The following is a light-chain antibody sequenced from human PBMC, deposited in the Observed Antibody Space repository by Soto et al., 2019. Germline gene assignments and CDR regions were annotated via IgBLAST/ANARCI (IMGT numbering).Light chain of an antibody. CDR1: QSVSSY. V-gene: IGKV3-11*01. CDR3: QQRSHWPPWT. J-gene: IGKJ1*01. CDR2: DAS. Sequence: EIVLTQSPATLSLSPGERATLSCRASQSVSSYLAWYQQNPGQAPRLLIYDASNRATGIPARFSGSGSGTDFTLTISSLEPEDFAVYYCQQRSHWPPWTFGQGTKVEIK.